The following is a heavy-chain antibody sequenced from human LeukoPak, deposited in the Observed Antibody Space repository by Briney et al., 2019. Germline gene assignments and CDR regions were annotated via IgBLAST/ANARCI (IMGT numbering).Heavy chain of an antibody. CDR3: ARGATDTTRWFGP. CDR1: GFTFSSYE. Sequence: GGSLRLSCAASGFTFSSYELNWVRQAPGKGLEWVSIISRASESIFYADSVKGRFTISRDNAKNSLYLQMNDLRAEDTAAYYCARGATDTTRWFGPWGRGTLVTVSS. V-gene: IGHV3-21*01. J-gene: IGHJ5*02. D-gene: IGHD1-26*01. CDR2: ISRASESI.